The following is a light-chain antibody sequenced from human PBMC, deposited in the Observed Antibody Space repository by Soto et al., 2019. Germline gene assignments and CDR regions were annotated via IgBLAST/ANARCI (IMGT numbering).Light chain of an antibody. Sequence: QSALTQPASVSGSPGQSITISCTGTSSDVGRYNYVSWYRQHPGTAPKLIISDVNSRPSGISNLFSCSKSGNTASLTISGLQAEDEAYYYCSSYTSDITQVFGGGTKLTVL. CDR3: SSYTSDITQV. CDR2: DVN. CDR1: SSDVGRYNY. J-gene: IGLJ3*02. V-gene: IGLV2-14*01.